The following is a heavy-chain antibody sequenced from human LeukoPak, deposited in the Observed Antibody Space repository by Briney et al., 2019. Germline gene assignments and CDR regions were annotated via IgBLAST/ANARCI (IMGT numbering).Heavy chain of an antibody. D-gene: IGHD4-17*01. J-gene: IGHJ5*02. CDR2: IKHDGSET. Sequence: GGSLRLSCAASGFTFSNFWMSWVRQAPGEGLEWVANIKHDGSETYYVDSVKGRFTISRDNAKNSLFLQMTSLRSEDTAVYYCARGGLRFDPWGQGALVTVSS. CDR3: ARGGLRFDP. V-gene: IGHV3-7*01. CDR1: GFTFSNFW.